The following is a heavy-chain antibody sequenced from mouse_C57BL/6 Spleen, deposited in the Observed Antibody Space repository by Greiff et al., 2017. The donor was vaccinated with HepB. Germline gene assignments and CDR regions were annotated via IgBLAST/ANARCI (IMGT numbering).Heavy chain of an antibody. Sequence: VQLQQSGAELVRPGASVTLSCKASGYTFTDYEMHWVKQTPVHGLEWIGAIDPETGGTAYNQKFKGKAILTADKSSSTAYMELRSLTSEDSAVYYCTRLGYYYGSSGDYWGQGTTLTVSS. D-gene: IGHD1-1*01. V-gene: IGHV1-15*01. CDR2: IDPETGGT. CDR3: TRLGYYYGSSGDY. CDR1: GYTFTDYE. J-gene: IGHJ2*01.